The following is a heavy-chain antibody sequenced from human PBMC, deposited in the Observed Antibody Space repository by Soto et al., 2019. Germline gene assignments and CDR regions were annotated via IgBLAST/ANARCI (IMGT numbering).Heavy chain of an antibody. CDR2: IYHSGST. V-gene: IGHV4-30-2*01. D-gene: IGHD5-12*01. Sequence: PSETLSLTCAASGGSISSGGYSGSWIRQPPGKGLEWIGYIYHSGSTYYNPSLKSRVTISVDRSKNQLSLKLSSVTAADTAVYYCARNVEMATHFDYWGQGTLVTVSS. CDR1: GGSISSGGYS. J-gene: IGHJ4*02. CDR3: ARNVEMATHFDY.